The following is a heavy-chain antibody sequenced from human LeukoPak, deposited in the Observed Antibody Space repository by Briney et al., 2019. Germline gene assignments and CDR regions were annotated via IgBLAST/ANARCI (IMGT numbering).Heavy chain of an antibody. D-gene: IGHD6-19*01. Sequence: GASVKVSCKASGYTFTSYAMHWVRQAPGQRLEWMGWISAYNGNTNYAQKLQGRVTMTTDTSTSTAYMELRSLRSDDTAVYDCARDRRSSGWQVFDYWGQGTLVTVSS. CDR2: ISAYNGNT. CDR3: ARDRRSSGWQVFDY. J-gene: IGHJ4*02. CDR1: GYTFTSYA. V-gene: IGHV1-18*01.